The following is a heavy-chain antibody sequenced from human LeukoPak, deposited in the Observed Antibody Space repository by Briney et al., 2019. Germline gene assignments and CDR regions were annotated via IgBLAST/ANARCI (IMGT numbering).Heavy chain of an antibody. V-gene: IGHV3-23*01. Sequence: GSRRLSCAASGFTFSSYAVTWVRQAPGKGLEWVSTITDGGTNTYYADSVKGRFTISRDNSKNTLHLQMSSLRADDTAVYYCAKPDSSSWYVFADWGQGSLVTVSS. CDR3: AKPDSSSWYVFAD. J-gene: IGHJ4*02. D-gene: IGHD6-13*01. CDR1: GFTFSSYA. CDR2: ITDGGTNT.